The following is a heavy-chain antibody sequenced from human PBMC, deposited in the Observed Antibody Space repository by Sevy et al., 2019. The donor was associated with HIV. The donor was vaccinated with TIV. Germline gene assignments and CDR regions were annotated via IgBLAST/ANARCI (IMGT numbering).Heavy chain of an antibody. CDR3: AKNTAAAGVGGFDY. CDR2: IQYDGNNK. Sequence: GESLKISCAASGFTFSHYGMHWVRQAPGKGLEWVTFIQYDGNNKYDADSVKGRFTISRDNSKNMFFLQMNDLRAEETALYYCAKNTAAAGVGGFDYWGQGALVTVSS. V-gene: IGHV3-30*02. CDR1: GFTFSHYG. D-gene: IGHD6-13*01. J-gene: IGHJ4*02.